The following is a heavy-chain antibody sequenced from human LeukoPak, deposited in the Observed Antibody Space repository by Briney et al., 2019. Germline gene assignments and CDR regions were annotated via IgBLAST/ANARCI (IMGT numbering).Heavy chain of an antibody. CDR2: ISSSSSYI. D-gene: IGHD3-22*01. CDR1: GFTFSSYS. CDR3: ARDYSSGYYPRLPDY. J-gene: IGHJ4*02. V-gene: IGHV3-21*01. Sequence: GGSLRLSCAASGFTFSSYSMNWVRQAPGKGLEWVSSISSSSSYIYYADSVKGRFTISRDNAKNSLYLQMNSLRAEDTAVYYCARDYSSGYYPRLPDYWGQGTLVTVSS.